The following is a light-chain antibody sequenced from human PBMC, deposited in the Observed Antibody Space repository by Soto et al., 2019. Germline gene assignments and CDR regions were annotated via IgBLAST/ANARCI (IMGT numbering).Light chain of an antibody. V-gene: IGLV2-11*01. J-gene: IGLJ3*02. CDR2: DVG. CDR3: CSYAGSYSWV. CDR1: SSDVGGYNY. Sequence: QSVLTQPRSVSGSPGQSVTISCTGTSSDVGGYNYVSWYQQHPGEAPKLMIYDVGKRPSGVPDRFSGSKSGNTASLTSSGLQAEDEADYYCCSYAGSYSWVFGGGTKLTVL.